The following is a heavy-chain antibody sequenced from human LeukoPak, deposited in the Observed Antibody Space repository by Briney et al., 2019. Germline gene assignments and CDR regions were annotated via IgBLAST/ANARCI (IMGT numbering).Heavy chain of an antibody. D-gene: IGHD3-9*01. CDR2: FDPEDGET. CDR3: ATEVGLRYFDRTYYYMDV. J-gene: IGHJ6*03. V-gene: IGHV1-24*01. Sequence: WASVKVSCKVSGYTLTELSMHWVRQAPGKGLEWMGGFDPEDGETIYAQKFQGRVTMTEDTSTNTAYMELSSLRSEDTAVYYCATEVGLRYFDRTYYYMDVWGKGTTVTVSS. CDR1: GYTLTELS.